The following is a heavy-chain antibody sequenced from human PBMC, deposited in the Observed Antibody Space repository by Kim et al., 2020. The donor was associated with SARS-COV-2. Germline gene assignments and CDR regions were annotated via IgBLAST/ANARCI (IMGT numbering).Heavy chain of an antibody. CDR2: INSDGSTT. D-gene: IGHD3-10*01. J-gene: IGHJ4*02. Sequence: GGSLRLSCAASGFTFSTYWMHWVRQAPGKGLVWVSRINSDGSTTNYADSVKDRFTISRDNDKNALYLQMNSLKVDDTAVYYCARVYASGSPSDYWGQGSPVTVSS. CDR3: ARVYASGSPSDY. CDR1: GFTFSTYW. V-gene: IGHV3-74*01.